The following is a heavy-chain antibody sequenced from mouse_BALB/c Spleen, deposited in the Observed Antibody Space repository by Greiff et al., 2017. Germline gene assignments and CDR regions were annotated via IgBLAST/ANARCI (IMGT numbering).Heavy chain of an antibody. V-gene: IGHV1-5*01. J-gene: IGHJ2*01. D-gene: IGHD1-1*01. Sequence: VQLKQSGTVLARPGASVKMSCKASGYSFTSYWMHWVNQRPGQGLEWIGAIYPGNSDTSYNQKFKGKAKLTAVTSASTAYMELSSLTNEDSAVYYCTRVFITTVVAPFDYWGQGTTLTVSS. CDR3: TRVFITTVVAPFDY. CDR2: IYPGNSDT. CDR1: GYSFTSYW.